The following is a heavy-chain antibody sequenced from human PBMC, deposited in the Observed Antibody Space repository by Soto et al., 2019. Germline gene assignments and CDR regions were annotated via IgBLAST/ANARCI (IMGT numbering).Heavy chain of an antibody. J-gene: IGHJ4*02. CDR3: ARVEHGTYYDILTGYYSYYFDY. Sequence: SVKVSCKASGGTFSSYTISWVRQAPGQGLEWMGRIIPILGIANYAQKFQGRVTITADTSTSTAYMELRSLRSDDTAVYYCARVEHGTYYDILTGYYSYYFDYWGQGTLVTVSS. D-gene: IGHD3-9*01. CDR2: IIPILGIA. V-gene: IGHV1-69*02. CDR1: GGTFSSYT.